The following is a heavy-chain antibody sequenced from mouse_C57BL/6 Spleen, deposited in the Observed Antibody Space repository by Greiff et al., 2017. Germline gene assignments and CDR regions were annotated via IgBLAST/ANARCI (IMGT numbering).Heavy chain of an antibody. D-gene: IGHD1-1*01. CDR3: ARQSTTVYYFDY. Sequence: EVKVVESGGDLVKPGGSLKLSCAASGFTFSSYGMSWVRQTPDKRLEWVATISSGGSYTYYPDSVKGRFTISRDNAKNTLYLQMSSLKSEDTAMYYCARQSTTVYYFDYWGQGTTLTVSS. V-gene: IGHV5-6*01. CDR2: ISSGGSYT. CDR1: GFTFSSYG. J-gene: IGHJ2*01.